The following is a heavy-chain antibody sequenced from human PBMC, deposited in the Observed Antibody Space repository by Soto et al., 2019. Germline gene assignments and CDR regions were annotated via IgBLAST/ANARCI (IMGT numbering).Heavy chain of an antibody. CDR3: ARDLTSGYYYYMDV. CDR2: IIPILGIA. J-gene: IGHJ6*03. V-gene: IGHV1-69*08. Sequence: QVQLVQSGAEVKKPGSSVKVSCKASGGTFSSYTISWVRQAPGQGLEWMGRIIPILGIANYAQKFQGRVTITADKSTSTAYMELSSLRSEDTAVYYCARDLTSGYYYYMDVWGKGITVTVSS. CDR1: GGTFSSYT.